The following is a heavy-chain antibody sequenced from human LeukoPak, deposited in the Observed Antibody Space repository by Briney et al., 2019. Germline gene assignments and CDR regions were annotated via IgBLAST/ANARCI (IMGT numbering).Heavy chain of an antibody. V-gene: IGHV3-30*18. J-gene: IGHJ4*02. Sequence: GGSLRLSCAASGFSFYSYGMHRVRQAPGKGLEWVAVISYDGSKKYYADSVKGRFTISRDNSKNTLYLQMNSLRAEDTAVYYCAKEYSSGWYSIDYWGQGTLVTVSS. D-gene: IGHD6-19*01. CDR2: ISYDGSKK. CDR1: GFSFYSYG. CDR3: AKEYSSGWYSIDY.